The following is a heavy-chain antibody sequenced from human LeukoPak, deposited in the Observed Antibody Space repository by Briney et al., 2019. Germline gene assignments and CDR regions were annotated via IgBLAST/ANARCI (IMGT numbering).Heavy chain of an antibody. D-gene: IGHD6-13*01. Sequence: SETLSLTCTVSGYSISSGYYWGWIRQPPGKGLEWIGEINHSGSTNYNPSLKSRVTISVDTSKNQFSLKLSSVTAADTAVYYCARYPAAATDYWGQGTLVTVSS. CDR3: ARYPAAATDY. CDR1: GYSISSGYY. J-gene: IGHJ4*02. CDR2: INHSGST. V-gene: IGHV4-38-2*02.